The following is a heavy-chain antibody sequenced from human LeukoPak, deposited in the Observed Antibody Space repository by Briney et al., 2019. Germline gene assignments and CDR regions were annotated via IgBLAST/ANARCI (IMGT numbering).Heavy chain of an antibody. CDR3: ARDTAMVTYWFDP. D-gene: IGHD5-18*01. V-gene: IGHV1-2*02. CDR1: GYTFTVYY. Sequence: ASGKVSCKAAGYTFTVYYMLWVRQGPGQGLEWVGWINTNSGGTNYAQKFQGRVTMTRDTSISTAYMELSRLRSDDTAVYYCARDTAMVTYWFDPWGQGTLVTVSS. CDR2: INTNSGGT. J-gene: IGHJ5*02.